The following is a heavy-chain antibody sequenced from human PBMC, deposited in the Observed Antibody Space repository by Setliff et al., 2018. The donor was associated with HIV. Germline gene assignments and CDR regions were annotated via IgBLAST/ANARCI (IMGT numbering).Heavy chain of an antibody. Sequence: SETLSLTCTVSGGSISSSSYYWGWIRQPPGKGLEWIGYIFYTGSTYYNPSLKSRVTISVDTSKNHFSLRLSHVTAADTAVYYCARQGAVTGRSFDYWGQGALVTVSS. CDR2: IFYTGST. J-gene: IGHJ4*02. CDR1: GGSISSSSYY. D-gene: IGHD6-19*01. V-gene: IGHV4-39*01. CDR3: ARQGAVTGRSFDY.